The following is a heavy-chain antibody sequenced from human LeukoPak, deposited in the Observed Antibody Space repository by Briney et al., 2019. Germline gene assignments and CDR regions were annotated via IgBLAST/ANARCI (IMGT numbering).Heavy chain of an antibody. J-gene: IGHJ4*02. CDR1: GFTFSSYS. V-gene: IGHV3-21*01. D-gene: IGHD6-19*01. Sequence: GGSLRISCAASGFTFSSYSMNWVRQAPGKGLEWGSSISSSSSYKDYADSVKGRFTISRDNAKNSLYLQMNSLRAEDTAVYYCARGGSGWYYFDYWGQGTLVTVSS. CDR3: ARGGSGWYYFDY. CDR2: ISSSSSYK.